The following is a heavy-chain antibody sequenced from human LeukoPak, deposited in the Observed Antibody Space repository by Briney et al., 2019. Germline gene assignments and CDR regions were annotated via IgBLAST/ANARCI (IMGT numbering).Heavy chain of an antibody. CDR1: GFTFSSYS. CDR2: ISYDGSNK. J-gene: IGHJ4*02. D-gene: IGHD3-22*01. Sequence: GGSLRLSCAASGFTFSSYSMNWVRQAPGKGLEWVAVISYDGSNKYYADSVKGRFTISRDNSKNTLYLQMNSLRAEDTAVYYCAREGGYYDSSGYYFDYWGQGTLVTVSS. CDR3: AREGGYYDSSGYYFDY. V-gene: IGHV3-30*03.